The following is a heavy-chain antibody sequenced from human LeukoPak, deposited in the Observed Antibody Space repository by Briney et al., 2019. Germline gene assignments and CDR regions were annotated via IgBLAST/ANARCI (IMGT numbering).Heavy chain of an antibody. CDR3: ARAYAPKGGYPRRYCDY. J-gene: IGHJ4*02. V-gene: IGHV1-46*01. D-gene: IGHD5-12*01. Sequence: GASVKVSCKAFGYIFTSYNMHWVRQAPGQGLEWMGIINPSAGSTSYAQKFQGRVTMTRDTSTSTVYMGLSSLRSEDTAVYYCARAYAPKGGYPRRYCDYWGQGTLVTVSS. CDR1: GYIFTSYN. CDR2: INPSAGST.